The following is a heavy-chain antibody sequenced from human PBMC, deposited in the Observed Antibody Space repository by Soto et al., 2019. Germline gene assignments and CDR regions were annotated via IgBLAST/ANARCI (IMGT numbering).Heavy chain of an antibody. D-gene: IGHD2-15*01. CDR2: IYYSGST. J-gene: IGHJ3*02. V-gene: IGHV4-59*01. CDR3: ARFLLGYCSGGSCPGAFDI. CDR1: GGSISSYY. Sequence: SETLSLTCTVSGGSISSYYWSWIRQPPGKGLEWIGYIYYSGSTNYNPSLKSRVTISVDTSKNQFSLKLGSVTAADTAVYYCARFLLGYCSGGSCPGAFDIWGQGTMVTVSS.